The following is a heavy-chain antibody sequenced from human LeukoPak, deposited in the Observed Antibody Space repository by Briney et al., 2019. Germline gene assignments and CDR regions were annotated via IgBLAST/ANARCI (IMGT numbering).Heavy chain of an antibody. CDR2: IKQDGSEK. J-gene: IGHJ3*02. CDR3: ARDGEMATIRDAFDI. D-gene: IGHD5-24*01. Sequence: ETLSLTCAVYGESLSGYYWSWIRQSPGKGLEWVANIKQDGSEKYYVDSVKGRFTISRDNAKNSLYLQMNSLRAEDTAVYYCARDGEMATIRDAFDIWGQGTMVTVSS. V-gene: IGHV3-7*01. CDR1: GESLSGYY.